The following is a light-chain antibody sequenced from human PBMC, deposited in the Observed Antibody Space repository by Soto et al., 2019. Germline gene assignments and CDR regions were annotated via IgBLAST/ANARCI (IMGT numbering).Light chain of an antibody. CDR2: EVS. J-gene: IGLJ1*01. Sequence: QSALTQPASVSGSPGQSITISCTGTSSDVGGYNYVSWYQQHPGEAPKLIIYEVSHRPSGVSDRFSGSKSGDTASLTISGLQAEDEADYYCHSHTTRNSLVFGTGTKLTVL. V-gene: IGLV2-14*01. CDR1: SSDVGGYNY. CDR3: HSHTTRNSLV.